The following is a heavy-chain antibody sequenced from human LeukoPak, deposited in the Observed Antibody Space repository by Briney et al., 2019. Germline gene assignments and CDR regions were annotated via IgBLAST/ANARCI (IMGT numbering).Heavy chain of an antibody. CDR2: MNPNSGNT. J-gene: IGHJ6*03. CDR3: ARSLGGYYCHYMDV. Sequence: ASVKVSCKASGYTFTSYDINWVRQATGQGREWMGWMNPNSGNTGYAQKFKRRVTMTRTTSISTAYMELSSLRSEDTAVYYCARSLGGYYCHYMDVWGKGPTVTVSS. CDR1: GYTFTSYD. D-gene: IGHD7-27*01. V-gene: IGHV1-8*01.